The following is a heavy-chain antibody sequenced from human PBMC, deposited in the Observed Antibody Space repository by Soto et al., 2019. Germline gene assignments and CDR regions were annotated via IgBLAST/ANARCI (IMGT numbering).Heavy chain of an antibody. CDR3: ARGDTPMITGMDSFDI. Sequence: PGGSLRLSCAASGFTFSSSAISWVRQAPGKGLEWVANIKQDGTEKNYVDSVKGRFTISRDNARKSLYLQMDSLRAEDTAVYFCARGDTPMITGMDSFDIWGQGTMVTVSS. CDR1: GFTFSSSA. CDR2: IKQDGTEK. J-gene: IGHJ3*02. D-gene: IGHD5-18*01. V-gene: IGHV3-7*01.